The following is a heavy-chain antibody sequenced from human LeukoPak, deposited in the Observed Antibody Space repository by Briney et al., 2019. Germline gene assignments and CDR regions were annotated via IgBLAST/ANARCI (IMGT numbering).Heavy chain of an antibody. V-gene: IGHV4-39*07. CDR3: ARDSIHVGY. Sequence: SETLSLTCTVSGGSISSSSYYWGWIRQPPGKGLEWIGSIYYSGSTCYNPSLKSRVTISVDTSKNQFSLKLSSVTAADTAVYYCARDSIHVGYWGQGTLVTVSS. CDR1: GGSISSSSYY. J-gene: IGHJ4*02. D-gene: IGHD3-3*02. CDR2: IYYSGST.